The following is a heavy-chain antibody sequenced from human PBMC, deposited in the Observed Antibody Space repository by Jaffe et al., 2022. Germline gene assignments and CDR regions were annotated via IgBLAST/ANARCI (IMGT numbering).Heavy chain of an antibody. J-gene: IGHJ4*02. CDR2: IYHSGST. D-gene: IGHD3-9*01. CDR3: AREGDGTQYYDILTGPIDY. Sequence: QVQLQESGPGLVKPSETLSLTCAVSGYSISSGYYWGWIRQPPGKGLEWIGSIYHSGSTYYNPSLKSRVTISVDTSKNQFSLKLSSVTAADTAVYYCAREGDGTQYYDILTGPIDYWGQGTLVTVSS. CDR1: GYSISSGYY. V-gene: IGHV4-38-2*02.